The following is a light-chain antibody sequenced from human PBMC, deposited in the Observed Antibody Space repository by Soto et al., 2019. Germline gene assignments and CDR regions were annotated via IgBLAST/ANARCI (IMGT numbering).Light chain of an antibody. CDR2: GAS. J-gene: IGKJ2*01. Sequence: EIVVTQSPATLSVSPGERVTLSCRASHSVSSNLAWYQQKPGQAPRLLIYGASTRATGIPARFSGSGSGTEFTLTISSLQSEDFAVYYCQQYNNWPPYTFGQWTKLEIK. CDR3: QQYNNWPPYT. V-gene: IGKV3-15*01. CDR1: HSVSSN.